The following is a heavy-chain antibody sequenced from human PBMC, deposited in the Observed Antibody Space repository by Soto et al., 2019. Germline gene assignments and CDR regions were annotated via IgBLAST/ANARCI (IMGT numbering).Heavy chain of an antibody. CDR1: GYTFTNYG. Sequence: ASVKVSCKASGYTFTNYGISWVRQAPGQGLEWMGWISAYNGNTKYAQKLQGRVTMTTDTSTSTAYMELRSLRSDDTAVYYCARVKWLETGGDYWGQGTLVTVSS. V-gene: IGHV1-18*01. CDR3: ARVKWLETGGDY. CDR2: ISAYNGNT. D-gene: IGHD6-19*01. J-gene: IGHJ4*02.